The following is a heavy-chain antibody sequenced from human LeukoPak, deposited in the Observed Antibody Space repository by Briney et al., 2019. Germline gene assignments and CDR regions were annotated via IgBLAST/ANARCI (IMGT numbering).Heavy chain of an antibody. CDR2: IIPIFGTA. CDR3: ARDLNWKYFDY. J-gene: IGHJ4*02. CDR1: GGTFSSYA. Sequence: SVKVSCKTSGGTFSSYAISWVRQAPGQGLEWMGRIIPIFGTANYAQKFQGRVTITTDESTSTAYMELSSLRSEDTAVYYCARDLNWKYFDYWGQGTLVTVSS. V-gene: IGHV1-69*05. D-gene: IGHD1-20*01.